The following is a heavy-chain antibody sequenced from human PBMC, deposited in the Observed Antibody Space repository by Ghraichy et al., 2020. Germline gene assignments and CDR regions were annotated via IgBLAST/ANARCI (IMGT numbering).Heavy chain of an antibody. J-gene: IGHJ6*02. V-gene: IGHV3-21*01. Sequence: GVLNICCAASGFTFSSYSMNWVRQAPGKGLEWVSSISSSSSYIYYADSVKGRFTISRDNAKNSLYLQMNSLRAEDTAVYYCARGYYDSSGYRDTYYYYYYGMDVWGQGTTVTVSS. CDR3: ARGYYDSSGYRDTYYYYYYGMDV. D-gene: IGHD3-22*01. CDR1: GFTFSSYS. CDR2: ISSSSSYI.